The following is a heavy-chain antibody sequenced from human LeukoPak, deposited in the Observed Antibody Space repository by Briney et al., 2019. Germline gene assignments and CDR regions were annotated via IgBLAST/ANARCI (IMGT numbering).Heavy chain of an antibody. V-gene: IGHV3-48*02. J-gene: IGHJ4*02. CDR1: GFTFSSYS. CDR2: IAGSTI. D-gene: IGHD6-6*01. Sequence: GGSLRLSCAASGFTFSSYSMNWVRQAPGKGLQWVSYIAGSTIYYADSVKGRFTISRDNARNSLYLQMNSLRDDDTAVYYCARDRDSSFDYWGQGTLVTVSS. CDR3: ARDRDSSFDY.